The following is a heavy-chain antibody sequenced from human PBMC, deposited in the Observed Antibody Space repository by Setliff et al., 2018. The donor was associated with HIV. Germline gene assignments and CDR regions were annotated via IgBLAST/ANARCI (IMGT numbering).Heavy chain of an antibody. V-gene: IGHV4-39*02. CDR3: GRRPVYYTSGSYYNDDTPDM. D-gene: IGHD3-10*01. CDR1: GGSISSSSYY. CDR2: IHYSGST. J-gene: IGHJ3*02. Sequence: SETLSLTCTVSGGSISSSSYYWGWIRQPPGKGLEWIGSIHYSGSTYYNPSLKSRVTISVDTSKNFFSLTLTSVTSADTAVYYCGRRPVYYTSGSYYNDDTPDMWGQGTLVTVSS.